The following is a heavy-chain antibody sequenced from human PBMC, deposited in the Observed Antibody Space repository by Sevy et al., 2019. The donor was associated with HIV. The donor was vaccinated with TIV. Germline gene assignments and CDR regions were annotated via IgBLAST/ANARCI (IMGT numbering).Heavy chain of an antibody. CDR3: ARFVGYCSGGRCSIIDF. CDR1: GFSLSDHA. D-gene: IGHD2-15*01. Sequence: GGSLRLSCAASGFSLSDHAVSWVRQTPGKGLEWLAVLSYNGRNQYYADSVKGRFTISKDDSKNTLYLQLNSLRAEDTVVYYCARFVGYCSGGRCSIIDFWGQGTLVTVSS. V-gene: IGHV3-30*04. CDR2: LSYNGRNQ. J-gene: IGHJ4*02.